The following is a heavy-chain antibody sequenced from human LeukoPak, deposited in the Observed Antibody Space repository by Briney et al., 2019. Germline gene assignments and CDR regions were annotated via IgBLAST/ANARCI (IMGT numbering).Heavy chain of an antibody. CDR3: ARQELGYCSGGSCLAHPGP. CDR2: IYPGDSDT. D-gene: IGHD2-15*01. Sequence: GESLKISCKGSGYSFTSYWIGWVRQMPGKGLEWMGIIYPGDSDTRYSPSFQGQVTISADKSFSTAYLQWSSLKASDTAMYYCARQELGYCSGGSCLAHPGPWGQGTLVTVSS. J-gene: IGHJ5*02. CDR1: GYSFTSYW. V-gene: IGHV5-51*01.